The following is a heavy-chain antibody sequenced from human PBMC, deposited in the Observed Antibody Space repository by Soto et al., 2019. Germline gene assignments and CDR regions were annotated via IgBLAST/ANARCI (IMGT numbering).Heavy chain of an antibody. D-gene: IGHD2-2*01. CDR3: AKGGRYFCSTTRCQLGYYYGMDV. V-gene: IGHV3-23*01. Sequence: GGSLRLSCAASGFTFSSYAMSWVRQAPGEGLEWVSSISASGGSTYYADSVNGRFTISRDNAKNTLYLQTNSLRAEDTAVFYCAKGGRYFCSTTRCQLGYYYGMDVWGQGTTVTVSS. CDR1: GFTFSSYA. CDR2: ISASGGST. J-gene: IGHJ6*02.